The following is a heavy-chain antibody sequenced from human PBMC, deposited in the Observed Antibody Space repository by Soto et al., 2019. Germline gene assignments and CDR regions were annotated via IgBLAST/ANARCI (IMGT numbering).Heavy chain of an antibody. J-gene: IGHJ6*02. Sequence: EVRLVESGGDLVQPGGSLTLSCAASGFTFSSYWMTWVRQAPGKGLEWVAKINQDGSEKYYMDSMKGRFTISRDNAKNSLLLQLNSLRAEDTAVYYCARDSGRPDLRDTHYYDSSDLDYGMDVWGQGTTVTVSS. CDR3: ARDSGRPDLRDTHYYDSSDLDYGMDV. V-gene: IGHV3-7*01. D-gene: IGHD3-22*01. CDR2: INQDGSEK. CDR1: GFTFSSYW.